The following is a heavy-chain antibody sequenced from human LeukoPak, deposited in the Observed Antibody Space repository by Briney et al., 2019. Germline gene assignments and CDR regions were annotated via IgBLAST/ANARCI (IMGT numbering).Heavy chain of an antibody. Sequence: SETLSLTCTVSGGSISSYYWSWIRQPPGKGLEWIGYIYYSGSTNYNPSLKSRVTISVDTSKNQFSLKLSSVTAADTAVYYCASLWPYQLSAFDIWGQGTMVTVSS. V-gene: IGHV4-59*01. D-gene: IGHD2-2*01. J-gene: IGHJ3*02. CDR2: IYYSGST. CDR3: ASLWPYQLSAFDI. CDR1: GGSISSYY.